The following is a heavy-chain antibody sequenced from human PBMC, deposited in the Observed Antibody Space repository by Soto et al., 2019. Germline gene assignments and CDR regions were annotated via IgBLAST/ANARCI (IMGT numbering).Heavy chain of an antibody. CDR2: IYYSGSI. V-gene: IGHV4-30-4*01. Sequence: QVQLQESGPGLVKPSQTLSLTCTVSGGSISSGDYYWSWIRQPPGKGLEWIGYIYYSGSIYYNPSLKSRVTISVDTSKNQFSLKLSSVTAADTAVYYCARGSSQLFVLMVYASSYYFDYWGQGTLVTVSS. CDR3: ARGSSQLFVLMVYASSYYFDY. D-gene: IGHD2-8*01. CDR1: GGSISSGDYY. J-gene: IGHJ4*02.